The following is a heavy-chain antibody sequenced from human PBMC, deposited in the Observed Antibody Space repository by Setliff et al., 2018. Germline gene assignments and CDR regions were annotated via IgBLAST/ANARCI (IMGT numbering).Heavy chain of an antibody. Sequence: SETLSLTCTVSGGSIGPHYWSWIRQAPGKGLEWIGHIFYSDTAKYNPSLESRAAISVDSSKNQFSLKLRSVTAADTAVYYCARDRATVIRGVTSFFYYYMDVWGGGATVTVSS. CDR3: ARDRATVIRGVTSFFYYYMDV. D-gene: IGHD3-10*01. V-gene: IGHV4-59*11. CDR1: GGSIGPHY. CDR2: IFYSDTA. J-gene: IGHJ6*03.